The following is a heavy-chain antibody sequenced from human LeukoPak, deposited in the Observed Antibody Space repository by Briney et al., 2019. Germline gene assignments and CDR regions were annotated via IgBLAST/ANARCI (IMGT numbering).Heavy chain of an antibody. Sequence: GGSLRLSCAAFGFSFSSYWMSWVRQAPGKGLEWVANIKRDGSQKHYVDSVRGRFTISRDNAKNSLYLQMNSLRVEDTAVYHCARDLCSSTSCYFDYWGQGILVTVPS. CDR1: GFSFSSYW. J-gene: IGHJ4*02. CDR2: IKRDGSQK. CDR3: ARDLCSSTSCYFDY. V-gene: IGHV3-7*01. D-gene: IGHD2-2*01.